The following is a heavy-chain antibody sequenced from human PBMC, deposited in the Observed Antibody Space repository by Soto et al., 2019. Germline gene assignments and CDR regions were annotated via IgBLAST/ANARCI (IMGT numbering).Heavy chain of an antibody. J-gene: IGHJ6*02. Sequence: ASVKVSCKASGYTFTSYGISWVRQAPGQGLEWMGWISAYNGNTNYAQKLQGRVTMTTDTSTSTAYMELRSLRSDDTAVYYCARDRRVVSSLYYYYGMDVWGQGTTVTVCS. D-gene: IGHD3-10*01. CDR3: ARDRRVVSSLYYYYGMDV. V-gene: IGHV1-18*01. CDR1: GYTFTSYG. CDR2: ISAYNGNT.